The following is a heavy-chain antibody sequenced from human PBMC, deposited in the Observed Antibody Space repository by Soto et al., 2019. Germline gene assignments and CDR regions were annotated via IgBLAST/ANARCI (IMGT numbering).Heavy chain of an antibody. V-gene: IGHV5-10-1*01. J-gene: IGHJ6*02. D-gene: IGHD6-6*01. CDR2: IDPSDSYT. CDR3: ASLPIAARPYYYYCGMDV. Sequence: GESLKISCKGSGYSFTSYWISWVRQMPGKGLEWMGRIDPSDSYTNYSPSFQGHVTISADKSISTAYLQWSSLKASDTAMYYCASLPIAARPYYYYCGMDVWGQGTTVTVSS. CDR1: GYSFTSYW.